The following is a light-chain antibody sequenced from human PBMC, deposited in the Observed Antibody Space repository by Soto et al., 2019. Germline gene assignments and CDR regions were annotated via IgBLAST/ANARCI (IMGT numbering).Light chain of an antibody. CDR1: QSINAF. V-gene: IGKV1-39*01. Sequence: DIQMTQSPSSLSASVGDRVTISCRASQSINAFLTWYQQKPGEAPRLLIYGASNLQGGVPSRFSGSGSGTDFTLTISSLQPEDFALYYCQQSYSIPSTFGQGTKLEIK. J-gene: IGKJ2*01. CDR3: QQSYSIPST. CDR2: GAS.